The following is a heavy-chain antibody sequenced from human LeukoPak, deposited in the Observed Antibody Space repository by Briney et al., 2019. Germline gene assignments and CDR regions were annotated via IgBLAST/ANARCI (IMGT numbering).Heavy chain of an antibody. CDR1: GGSISSYY. CDR2: IYYSGST. D-gene: IGHD6-19*01. Sequence: SETLSLICTVSGGSISSYYWSWIRQPPGKGLEWIGYIYYSGSTNYNPSLKSRVTISVDTSKNQFSLKLNSVTAADTAVYYCATASSHSSGWSHYGMDVWGQGTTVTVSS. J-gene: IGHJ6*02. V-gene: IGHV4-59*08. CDR3: ATASSHSSGWSHYGMDV.